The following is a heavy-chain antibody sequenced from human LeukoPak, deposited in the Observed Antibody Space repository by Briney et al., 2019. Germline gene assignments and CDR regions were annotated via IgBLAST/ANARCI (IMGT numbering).Heavy chain of an antibody. V-gene: IGHV4-30-2*01. Sequence: SQTLSLTCTVSGGSISSGGYYWSWIRQPPGKGLEWIGYIYHSGSTYYNPSLKSRVTISVDKSKNQFSLKLSSVTAADTAVYYCALIAAAGRVDYWGQGTLVTVSS. D-gene: IGHD6-13*01. CDR1: GGSISSGGYY. J-gene: IGHJ4*02. CDR2: IYHSGST. CDR3: ALIAAAGRVDY.